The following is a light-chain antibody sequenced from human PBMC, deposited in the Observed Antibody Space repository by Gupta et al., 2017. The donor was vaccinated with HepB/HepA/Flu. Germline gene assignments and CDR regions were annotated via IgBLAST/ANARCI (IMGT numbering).Light chain of an antibody. Sequence: DVVLTQSPLSLHVTLGQPASISCRSSQSLVFSDGNTFLHWFQQRPGQSPRRLLYQVSKRDSGVPERFSGSGSGTDFTLRISRVEAEDVAIYYCVQGTHWPTFGGGTKVEIK. CDR1: QSLVFSDGNTF. CDR2: QVS. J-gene: IGKJ4*01. CDR3: VQGTHWPT. V-gene: IGKV2-30*01.